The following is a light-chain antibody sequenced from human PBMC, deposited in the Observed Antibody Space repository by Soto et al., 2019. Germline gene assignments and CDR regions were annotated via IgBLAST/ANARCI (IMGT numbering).Light chain of an antibody. J-gene: IGKJ1*01. CDR1: QSVSSN. Sequence: EIVMTQSPATLSVSPGERVSLSCRASQSVSSNLAWHQQKPGQAPRLLIYGTSTRATGIPTRFSGSGSGTDFTLTISSLQSEDFAVYYCQQYNNWPRTFGQGTNVEIK. CDR3: QQYNNWPRT. V-gene: IGKV3-15*01. CDR2: GTS.